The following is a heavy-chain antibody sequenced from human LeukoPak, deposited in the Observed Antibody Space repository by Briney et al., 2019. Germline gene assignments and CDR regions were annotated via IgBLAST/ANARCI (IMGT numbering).Heavy chain of an antibody. Sequence: GASVKVSCKASGYTFTSYAISWVRQAPGQGLEWMGWISAYNGHTNYAQNLQGRVTMTTDTSTSTAYMELRSLRSDDTAVYYCARVSRYFVQPPVDYWGQGTLVTVSS. CDR2: ISAYNGHT. CDR1: GYTFTSYA. CDR3: ARVSRYFVQPPVDY. D-gene: IGHD3-9*01. V-gene: IGHV1-18*01. J-gene: IGHJ4*02.